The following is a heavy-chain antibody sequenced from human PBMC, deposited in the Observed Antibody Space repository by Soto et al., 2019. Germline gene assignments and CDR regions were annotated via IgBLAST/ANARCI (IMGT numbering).Heavy chain of an antibody. Sequence: SETLSLTCAVYGGSFSGYYWSWIRQPPGKGLEWIGEINHSGSTNYNPSLKSRVTISVDTSKNQFSLKLSSVTAADTAVYYCASGSIAARKPLDYWGQGTPVTVSS. CDR2: INHSGST. V-gene: IGHV4-34*01. J-gene: IGHJ4*02. D-gene: IGHD6-6*01. CDR1: GGSFSGYY. CDR3: ASGSIAARKPLDY.